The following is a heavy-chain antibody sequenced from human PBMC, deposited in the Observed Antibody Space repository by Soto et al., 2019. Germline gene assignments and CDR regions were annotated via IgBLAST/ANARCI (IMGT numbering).Heavy chain of an antibody. J-gene: IGHJ4*02. CDR2: IYYSGST. Sequence: SETLSLSCSVSGSSIRPYYWSWIRQPPGKGLEWIGNIYYSGSTNYNPSLKSRVIMSVASSKNQVSLRLNSVTAADTAVYYCTGVGGYDGEYPNFDYWGQGALVTGSS. V-gene: IGHV4-59*01. CDR3: TGVGGYDGEYPNFDY. CDR1: GSSIRPYY. D-gene: IGHD5-12*01.